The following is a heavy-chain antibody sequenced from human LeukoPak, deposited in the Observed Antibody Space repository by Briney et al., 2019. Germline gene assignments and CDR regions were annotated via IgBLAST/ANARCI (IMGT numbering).Heavy chain of an antibody. CDR2: INPNSGGT. CDR3: AARIAAAGYFDY. V-gene: IGHV1-2*02. D-gene: IGHD6-13*01. CDR1: GYTFTGYY. J-gene: IGHJ4*02. Sequence: ASVTVSCKASGYTFTGYYMHWVRQAPGRGLEWMGWINPNSGGTNYAQKFQGRVSMTRDTSISTAHMELSRLRSDDTAVYYCAARIAAAGYFDYWGQGTLVTVSS.